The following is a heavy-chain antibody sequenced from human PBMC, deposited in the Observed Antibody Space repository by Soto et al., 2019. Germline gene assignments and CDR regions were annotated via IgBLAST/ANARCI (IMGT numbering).Heavy chain of an antibody. CDR2: IYYSGST. CDR3: TRTSSSYGSYAFDI. V-gene: IGHV4-30-4*01. D-gene: IGHD6-6*01. CDR1: GGSISSGDYY. J-gene: IGHJ3*02. Sequence: QVQLQESGPGLVKPSQTLSLTCTVSGGSISSGDYYWSWIRQPPGKGLEWIGYIYYSGSTYYNPYLKCRVTISVDTSMNQFSLKVSSVTAADTAVYYCTRTSSSYGSYAFDIWGQGTLVTGSS.